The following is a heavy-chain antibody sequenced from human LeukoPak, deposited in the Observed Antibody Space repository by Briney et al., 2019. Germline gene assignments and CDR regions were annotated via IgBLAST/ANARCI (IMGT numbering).Heavy chain of an antibody. CDR3: ARDQRDSSGYYYYYYYYYMDV. Sequence: GGTLRLSCAASGFTFSSYGMSWVRQAPGKGLEWVANIKQDGSEKYYVDSVKGRFTISRDNAKNSLYLQMNSLRAEDTAVYYCARDQRDSSGYYYYYYYYYMDVWGKGTTVTISS. V-gene: IGHV3-7*01. CDR2: IKQDGSEK. CDR1: GFTFSSYG. J-gene: IGHJ6*03. D-gene: IGHD3-22*01.